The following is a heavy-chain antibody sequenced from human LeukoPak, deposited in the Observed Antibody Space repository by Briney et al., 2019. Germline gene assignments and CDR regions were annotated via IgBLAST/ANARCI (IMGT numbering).Heavy chain of an antibody. Sequence: GESLKISCKGSRYSFTSYWIGWVRQMPGKGLEWMGIIYPGDSDTRYSPSFQSQVTISADKSITTAYLQWSSLKASDTAIYYCARRYDYGFDTWAQGTMVTVSS. V-gene: IGHV5-51*01. D-gene: IGHD1-20*01. CDR1: RYSFTSYW. CDR3: ARRYDYGFDT. J-gene: IGHJ3*02. CDR2: IYPGDSDT.